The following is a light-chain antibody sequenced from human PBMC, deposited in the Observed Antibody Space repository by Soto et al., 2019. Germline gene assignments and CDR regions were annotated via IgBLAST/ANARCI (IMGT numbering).Light chain of an antibody. CDR2: DAS. CDR1: QSISSW. CDR3: QQYNSYSVT. J-gene: IGKJ1*01. Sequence: DIRMTQSPSTLSASVGDRVTMTSRAGQSISSWLAWYQQKPGKAPKLLIYDASSLESGVPSRFSGSGSGTEFTLTISSLQPDDFATYYCQQYNSYSVTFGQGTKLDI. V-gene: IGKV1-5*01.